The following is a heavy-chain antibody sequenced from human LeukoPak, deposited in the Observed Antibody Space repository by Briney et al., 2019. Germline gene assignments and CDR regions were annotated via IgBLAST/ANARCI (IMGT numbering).Heavy chain of an antibody. CDR2: INHSGST. CDR1: GGSFSGYY. CDR3: ARGCETGTTRWFDP. V-gene: IGHV4-34*01. D-gene: IGHD1-7*01. J-gene: IGHJ5*02. Sequence: SETLSLTCAVYGGSFSGYYWSWIRQPPGKGLEWIGEINHSGSTNYNPSLKSRVTISVDTSKNQFSLKLSSATAADTAVYYCARGCETGTTRWFDPWGQGTLVTVSS.